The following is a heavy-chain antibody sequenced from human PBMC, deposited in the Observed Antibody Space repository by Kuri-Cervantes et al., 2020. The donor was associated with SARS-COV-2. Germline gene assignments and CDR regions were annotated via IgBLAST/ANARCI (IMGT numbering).Heavy chain of an antibody. Sequence: LSLTCAASGFTFSSYEMNWVRQAPGKGLEWVSYISSSGSTIYYADSVKGRFTISRDNAKNSLYLQMNSLRAEDTAVYYCALAATYYYYGMDIWGQGTTVTVSS. CDR2: ISSSGSTI. CDR3: ALAATYYYYGMDI. V-gene: IGHV3-48*03. D-gene: IGHD2-15*01. J-gene: IGHJ6*02. CDR1: GFTFSSYE.